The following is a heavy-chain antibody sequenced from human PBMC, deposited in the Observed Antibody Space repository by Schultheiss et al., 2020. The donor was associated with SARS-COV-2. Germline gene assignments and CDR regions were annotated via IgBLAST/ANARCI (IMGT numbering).Heavy chain of an antibody. J-gene: IGHJ6*02. CDR1: GFTFSSYG. D-gene: IGHD6-6*01. CDR3: ANAKYSSSPRGNYYYYGMDV. V-gene: IGHV3-30*18. CDR2: ISYDGSNK. Sequence: GESLKISCAASGFTFSSYGMHWVRQAPGKGLEWVAVISYDGSNKYYADSVKGRFTISRDNSKNTLYLQMNSLRAEDTAVYYCANAKYSSSPRGNYYYYGMDVWGQGTTVTVSS.